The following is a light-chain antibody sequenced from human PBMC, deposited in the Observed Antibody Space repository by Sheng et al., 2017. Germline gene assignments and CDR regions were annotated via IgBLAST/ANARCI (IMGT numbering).Light chain of an antibody. Sequence: SYGLDTVTHRCQCLHGQTARITCSRDALPTQHFYWYQQKTGQAPVLVIYKDTERPSGIPERFSWLQLGTEVTLTITGVQAEDEADYYCQSADSRGSYVFGTGTKVIVL. V-gene: IGLV3-25*03. CDR3: QSADSRGSYV. J-gene: IGLJ1*01. CDR1: ALPTQH. CDR2: KDT.